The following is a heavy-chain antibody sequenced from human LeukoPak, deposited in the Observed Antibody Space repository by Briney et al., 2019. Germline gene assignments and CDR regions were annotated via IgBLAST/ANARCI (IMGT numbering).Heavy chain of an antibody. CDR2: ISSGSNTI. CDR1: GFTFSSYS. CDR3: ARDPHEWWSNPYAFDI. Sequence: GGSLRLSCAASGFTFSSYSMNWVRQAPGKGLEWISYISSGSNTIYYADSVKGRFTTSRDNAKNSLYLQMNSLRAEDTAVYYCARDPHEWWSNPYAFDIWGQGTMVTVSS. D-gene: IGHD2-15*01. V-gene: IGHV3-48*04. J-gene: IGHJ3*02.